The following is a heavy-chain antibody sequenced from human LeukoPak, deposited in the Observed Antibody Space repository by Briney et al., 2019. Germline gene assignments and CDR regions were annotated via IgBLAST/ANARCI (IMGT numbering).Heavy chain of an antibody. V-gene: IGHV3-74*01. CDR1: GFTFNGYW. CDR2: INSDGTST. CDR3: ARGGGLDV. J-gene: IGHJ6*02. Sequence: GGSLRLSCAASGFTFNGYWMHWVRQAPGKGLVWVSRINSDGTSTSYAGSVKGRFTISRDNAKNSLYLQMSNLRAEDTAVYFCARGGGLDVWGQGATVTVSS. D-gene: IGHD3-16*01.